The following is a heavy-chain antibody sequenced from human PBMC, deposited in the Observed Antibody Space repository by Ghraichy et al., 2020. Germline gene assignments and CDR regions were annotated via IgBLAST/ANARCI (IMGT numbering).Heavy chain of an antibody. CDR2: IYYSGSS. V-gene: IGHV4-39*01. D-gene: IGHD3-16*01. CDR1: GGSISSSSYY. Sequence: ETLSLTCTVSGGSISSSSYYWAWIRQPPGKGLEWIGSIYYSGSSYYNAPLKSRVTMSVHTSKNQFSLKLTPVTAADTAVYYCASSFGSYAWGRFDNWGQGTLVTVSS. J-gene: IGHJ4*02. CDR3: ASSFGSYAWGRFDN.